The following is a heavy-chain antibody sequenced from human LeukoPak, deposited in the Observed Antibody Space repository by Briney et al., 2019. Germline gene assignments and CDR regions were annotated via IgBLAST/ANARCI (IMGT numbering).Heavy chain of an antibody. V-gene: IGHV1-69*01. D-gene: IGHD2-2*01. CDR2: IIPIFGTA. J-gene: IGHJ6*02. CDR1: GGTFSSYA. Sequence: ASVKVSCKASGGTFSSYAISWVRQAPGQGLEWMGGIIPIFGTANYAQKFQGRVTITADESTSTAYMELSSLRSEDTAVYYCARRCSSTSCPEADYYYYGMDVWGLGTTVTVSS. CDR3: ARRCSSTSCPEADYYYYGMDV.